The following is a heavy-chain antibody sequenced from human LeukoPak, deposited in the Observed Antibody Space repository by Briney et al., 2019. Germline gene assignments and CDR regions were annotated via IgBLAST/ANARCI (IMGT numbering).Heavy chain of an antibody. Sequence: GGSLRLSCAASGFTFSSYAMSWVRQAPGKGLEWVSAISGSGGSTYYADSVKGRFTISRDNSKNILYLQMNSLRAEDTAVYYCARGLLPRGSYYPFDYWGQGTLVTVSS. V-gene: IGHV3-23*01. J-gene: IGHJ4*02. CDR3: ARGLLPRGSYYPFDY. CDR2: ISGSGGST. D-gene: IGHD1-26*01. CDR1: GFTFSSYA.